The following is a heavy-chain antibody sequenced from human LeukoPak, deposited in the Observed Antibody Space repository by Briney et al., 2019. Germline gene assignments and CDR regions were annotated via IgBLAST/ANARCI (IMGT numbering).Heavy chain of an antibody. Sequence: SETLSLTCTVSGGSISSYYWSWLRQPPGKGLEWIGYIYYSGSTNYNPSLTSRVTISVDTSKNQFSLKLSSVTAADTAVYYCARDPYGDNRYWGQGTLVTVSS. D-gene: IGHD4/OR15-4a*01. CDR3: ARDPYGDNRY. V-gene: IGHV4-59*01. J-gene: IGHJ4*02. CDR1: GGSISSYY. CDR2: IYYSGST.